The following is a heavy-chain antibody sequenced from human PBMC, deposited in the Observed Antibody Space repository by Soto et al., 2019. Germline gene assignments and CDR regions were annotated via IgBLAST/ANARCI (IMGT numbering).Heavy chain of an antibody. Sequence: HPGGSLRLSCAASRFAFDDYAMHWVRQAPGKGLEWVSGISWNSDSIGYADSVKGRFTISRDNAKNSLYLQMNSLRAEDTALYYCAKDKTEPSTLTPIHDTTYYYYGMDVWGQGTTVTVSS. D-gene: IGHD3-9*01. CDR1: RFAFDDYA. CDR3: AKDKTEPSTLTPIHDTTYYYYGMDV. J-gene: IGHJ6*02. CDR2: ISWNSDSI. V-gene: IGHV3-9*01.